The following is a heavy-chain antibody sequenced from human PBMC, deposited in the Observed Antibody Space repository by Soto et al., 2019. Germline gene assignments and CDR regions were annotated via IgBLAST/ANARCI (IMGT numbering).Heavy chain of an antibody. V-gene: IGHV1-2*04. CDR2: INPDTGGT. J-gene: IGHJ5*01. Sequence: QVRLLQSGAEVQKSGASVRVSCKASGYSFTAYYVHWVRQAPGQGLEWMGWINPDTGGTDSAQKFQDWVTMTRDTSIISAYLDRTRLQINDPAVYFCARAVGRDGSSWYWGGYDSWGHGTLVTVSS. CDR3: ARAVGRDGSSWYWGGYDS. CDR1: GYSFTAYY. D-gene: IGHD6-13*01.